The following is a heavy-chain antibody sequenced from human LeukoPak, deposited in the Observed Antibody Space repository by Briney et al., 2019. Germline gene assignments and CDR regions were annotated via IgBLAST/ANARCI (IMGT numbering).Heavy chain of an antibody. D-gene: IGHD3-10*01. CDR3: ARGSTYYYGSGSYYYYYGMDV. CDR1: GGSVSSGSYY. V-gene: IGHV4-61*01. J-gene: IGHJ6*04. Sequence: SETLSLTCTVSGGSVSSGSYYRSWIRQPPGKGLEWIGYIYYSGSTNYNPSLKSRVTISEDTSKNQFSLKLSSVTAADTAVYYCARGSTYYYGSGSYYYYYGMDVWGKGTTVTVSS. CDR2: IYYSGST.